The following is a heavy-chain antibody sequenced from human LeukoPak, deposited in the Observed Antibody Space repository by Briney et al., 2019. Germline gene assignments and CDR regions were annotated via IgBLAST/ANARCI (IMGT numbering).Heavy chain of an antibody. CDR2: IVVGSGNT. D-gene: IGHD4-17*01. CDR1: GFTFTSSA. Sequence: ASVKVSCKASGFTFTSSAMQWVRQARGQRLEWIGWIVVGSGNTNYAQKFQERVTITRDMSTSTAYMELSSLRSEDTAVYYCARGVNGDSRFDPWGQGTLVTVSS. V-gene: IGHV1-58*02. CDR3: ARGVNGDSRFDP. J-gene: IGHJ5*02.